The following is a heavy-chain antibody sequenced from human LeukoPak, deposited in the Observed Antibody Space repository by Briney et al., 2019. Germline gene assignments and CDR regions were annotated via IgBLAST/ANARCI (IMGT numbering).Heavy chain of an antibody. J-gene: IGHJ3*02. CDR1: DYTLIDYD. Sequence: GASVKVSCKASDYTLIDYDISWVRQAPGQGLEWMGWISAYNGNTNYAQKLQGRVTMTTDTSTSTAYMELRSLRSDDTAVYYCARVGVRGVKGGAFDIWGQGTMVTVSS. CDR2: ISAYNGNT. V-gene: IGHV1-18*01. D-gene: IGHD3-10*01. CDR3: ARVGVRGVKGGAFDI.